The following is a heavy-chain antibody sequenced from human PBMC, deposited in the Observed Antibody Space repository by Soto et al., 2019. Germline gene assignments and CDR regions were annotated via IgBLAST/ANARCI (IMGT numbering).Heavy chain of an antibody. CDR2: ISSNGGST. CDR3: VKEGSSCCFDY. D-gene: IGHD6-13*01. Sequence: GWSLRLSCSASGFTFSSYAMHWVRQAPGKGLEYVSAISSNGGSTYYADSVKGRFTISRDNSKNTLYLQMSSLRAEDTAVYYCVKEGSSCCFDYWGQGTLVTVSS. V-gene: IGHV3-64D*06. J-gene: IGHJ4*02. CDR1: GFTFSSYA.